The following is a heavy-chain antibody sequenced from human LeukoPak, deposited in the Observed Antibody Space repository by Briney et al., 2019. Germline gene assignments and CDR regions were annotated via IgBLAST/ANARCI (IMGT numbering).Heavy chain of an antibody. Sequence: PGGSLRLSCEVSGFTFGNYAMSWVRQTPGKGLEWISGISASGHYTYNTESLKGRFTISRDNFKNTVYLQMSNLRAEDSAFYYCARGSGHYDGFDYWGQGTLVTVSS. D-gene: IGHD3-10*01. CDR3: ARGSGHYDGFDY. CDR1: GFTFGNYA. J-gene: IGHJ4*02. V-gene: IGHV3-23*01. CDR2: ISASGHYT.